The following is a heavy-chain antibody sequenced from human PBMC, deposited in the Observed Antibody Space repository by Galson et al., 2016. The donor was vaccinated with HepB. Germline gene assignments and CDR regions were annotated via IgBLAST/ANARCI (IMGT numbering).Heavy chain of an antibody. CDR1: GFTFRDHY. J-gene: IGHJ5*02. CDR3: ARAVVASTAGNWFDL. Sequence: SLRLSCAASGFTFRDHYMTWLRQTPGKGLEFVSYISTGSTYTEYAVSVRGRFAISGDDAKDSLFLQMNSLTAEDTALYYCARAVVASTAGNWFDLWGQGALVTVSS. V-gene: IGHV3-11*06. CDR2: ISTGSTYT. D-gene: IGHD5-12*01.